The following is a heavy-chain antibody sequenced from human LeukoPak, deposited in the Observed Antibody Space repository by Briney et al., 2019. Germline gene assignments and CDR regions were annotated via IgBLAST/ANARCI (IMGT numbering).Heavy chain of an antibody. D-gene: IGHD1-7*01. CDR2: ISSSGSTI. Sequence: GSLRLSCAASGFTLSSYEMNWVRQAPGKGLEWVSYISSSGSTIYYADSVKGRFTISRDNAKNSLYLQMNSLRAEDTAVYYCARDRDWNSGFDYWGQGTPVTVSS. J-gene: IGHJ4*02. V-gene: IGHV3-48*03. CDR3: ARDRDWNSGFDY. CDR1: GFTLSSYE.